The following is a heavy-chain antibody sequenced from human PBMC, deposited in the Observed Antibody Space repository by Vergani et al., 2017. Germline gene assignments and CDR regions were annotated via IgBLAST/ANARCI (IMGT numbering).Heavy chain of an antibody. Sequence: EVQLVESGGGLVQPGGSLRLSCAASGFTFSSYWMHWVRQAPGKGLVWVSAISGSGGSTYYADSVKGRFTISRDNSKNTLYLQMNSLRAEDTAVYYCAKSTGFNQAPASWGRGTLVTVSS. J-gene: IGHJ2*01. CDR2: ISGSGGST. CDR1: GFTFSSYW. CDR3: AKSTGFNQAPAS. V-gene: IGHV3-23*04.